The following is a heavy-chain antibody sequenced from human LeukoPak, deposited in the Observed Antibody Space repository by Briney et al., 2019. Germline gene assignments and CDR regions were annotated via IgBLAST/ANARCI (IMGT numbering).Heavy chain of an antibody. Sequence: GGSLRLSCAASGFTFSTYSMNWVRQAPGKGLEWVSSISSSSSYIYYADSVKGRFTISRDNAKNSLYLQMNSLRAEDTAVYYCARGGAVAGNNYFDYWGQGTLVTVSS. CDR2: ISSSSSYI. CDR1: GFTFSTYS. D-gene: IGHD6-19*01. CDR3: ARGGAVAGNNYFDY. J-gene: IGHJ4*02. V-gene: IGHV3-21*01.